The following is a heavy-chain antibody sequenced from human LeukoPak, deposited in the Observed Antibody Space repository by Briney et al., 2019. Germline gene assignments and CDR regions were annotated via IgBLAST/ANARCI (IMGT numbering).Heavy chain of an antibody. CDR3: ASTSRYCSGGSCYSVDY. Sequence: SETLSLTCTVSGGSISSSSYYWGWIRQPRGKGLEWIGSIYYSGSTYYNPSLKSRVTISVDTSKNQFSLKLSSVTAADTAVYYCASTSRYCSGGSCYSVDYWGQGTLVTVSS. D-gene: IGHD2-15*01. CDR2: IYYSGST. J-gene: IGHJ4*02. V-gene: IGHV4-39*01. CDR1: GGSISSSSYY.